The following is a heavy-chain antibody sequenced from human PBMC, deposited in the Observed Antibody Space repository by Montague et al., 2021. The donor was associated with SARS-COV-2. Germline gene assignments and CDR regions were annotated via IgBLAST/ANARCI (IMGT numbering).Heavy chain of an antibody. CDR1: GGSISCYY. J-gene: IGHJ6*02. CDR2: IYYSGST. CDR3: ARAGQQLARYYYYGMDV. V-gene: IGHV4-59*01. D-gene: IGHD6-13*01. Sequence: SETLSLTCTVSGGSISCYYWSWIRQPPGKGLEWIGYIYYSGSTNYNPSLKSRVTISVDTSKNQFSLKLSSVTAADTAVYCCARAGQQLARYYYYGMDVWGQGTTVTVSS.